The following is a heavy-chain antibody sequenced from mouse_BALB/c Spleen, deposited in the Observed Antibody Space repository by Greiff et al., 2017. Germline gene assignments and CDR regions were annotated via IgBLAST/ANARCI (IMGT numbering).Heavy chain of an antibody. CDR2: IRLKSNNYAT. J-gene: IGHJ4*01. D-gene: IGHD1-2*01. V-gene: IGHV6-6*02. Sequence: EVKLMESGGGLVQPGGSMKLSCVASGFTFSNYWMNWVRQSPEKGLEWVAEIRLKSNNYATHYAESVKGRFTISRDDSKSSVYLQMNNLRAEDTGIYYCTTHYYGYDYYAMDYWGQGTSVTVSS. CDR1: GFTFSNYW. CDR3: TTHYYGYDYYAMDY.